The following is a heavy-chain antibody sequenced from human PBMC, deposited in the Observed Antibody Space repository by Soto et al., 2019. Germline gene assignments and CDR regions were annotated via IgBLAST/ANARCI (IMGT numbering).Heavy chain of an antibody. CDR1: GGSISSGTYF. CDR3: ARGYCSITSCSNWLDP. J-gene: IGHJ5*02. D-gene: IGHD2-2*01. V-gene: IGHV4-31*03. CDR2: IYYSGST. Sequence: QVQLQESGPGLVSPSQTLSLTCTVSGGSISSGTYFWTWIRQHPGKGLEWIGYIYYSGSTYYNPSLKSRFSISADTSKNHFSLKLSSVTAADTAVYYCARGYCSITSCSNWLDPWGQGTLVTVSS.